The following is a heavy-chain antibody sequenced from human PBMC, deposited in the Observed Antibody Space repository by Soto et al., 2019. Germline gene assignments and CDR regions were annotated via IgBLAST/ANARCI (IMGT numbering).Heavy chain of an antibody. CDR3: ARGVVVGANQYYFGY. J-gene: IGHJ4*02. V-gene: IGHV4-59*01. D-gene: IGHD1-26*01. CDR2: IYYSGST. Sequence: SETLSLTCTVSGGSINNYYWSWIRQPPGKGLEWIGYIYYSGSTNYRPSLKSRVTISVDTSNSQFSLKLSSVTAADTAVYYCARGVVVGANQYYFGYWGQGTLVTVSS. CDR1: GGSINNYY.